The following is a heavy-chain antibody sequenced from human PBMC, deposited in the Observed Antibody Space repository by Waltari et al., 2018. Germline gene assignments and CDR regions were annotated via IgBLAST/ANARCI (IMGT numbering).Heavy chain of an antibody. CDR3: ARLPTKYYDSLGWGFFDQ. CDR1: GAGDFLGDAP. D-gene: IGHD3-22*01. V-gene: IGHV4-59*08. J-gene: IGHJ4*02. Sequence: HVQLQESGPGLLQPSEHPSPTCTVSGAGDFLGDAPWTWVRQAPGKGLEWIAYLRNSGTTKCTPSLESRVTVSAVTSKKQFSLRLTSVTAADTAVYYCARLPTKYYDSLGWGFFDQWGPGILVTVSS. CDR2: LRNSGTT.